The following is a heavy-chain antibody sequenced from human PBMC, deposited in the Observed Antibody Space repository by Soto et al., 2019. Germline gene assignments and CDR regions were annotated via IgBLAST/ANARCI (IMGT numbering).Heavy chain of an antibody. Sequence: QVQLQESGPGLVKPSQTLSLSCTVSGGSISSGTYYWSWIRQHPGKGLEWIGYIYYSGSTYYSPSLKSRVTISVDTSENQFSLKLNSVTAADTAVYYCASISTYYFDYWGQGTLVTVSS. V-gene: IGHV4-31*03. CDR2: IYYSGST. J-gene: IGHJ4*02. CDR3: ASISTYYFDY. CDR1: GGSISSGTYY.